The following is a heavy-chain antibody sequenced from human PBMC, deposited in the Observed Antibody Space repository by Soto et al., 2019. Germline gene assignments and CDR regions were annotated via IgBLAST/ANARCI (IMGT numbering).Heavy chain of an antibody. CDR3: AKYPSYNGMDV. CDR2: SYHSGST. V-gene: IGHV4-4*02. CDR1: GGSFSSSNR. J-gene: IGHJ6*02. D-gene: IGHD6-6*01. Sequence: SETLSLTSALSGGSFSSSNRWTWVRQHPGTGLEWIGASYHSGSTHYNLSLKSRVTISEDKSMNQFSLNLNSVTAADTAVYYCAKYPSYNGMDVWGQGTTVT.